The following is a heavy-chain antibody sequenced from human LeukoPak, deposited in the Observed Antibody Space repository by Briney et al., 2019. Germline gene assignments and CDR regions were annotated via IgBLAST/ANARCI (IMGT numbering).Heavy chain of an antibody. CDR3: ARERGINSGYEIDY. CDR1: GGSISSGGFY. Sequence: SQTLSLTCTVSGGSISSGGFYWRWLRQHPGKGLEWSVYIYYSGSTYYKPSLKSLVTISVDTSKNQFSLKLSSVTAEDTAVYYWARERGINSGYEIDYWGQGTLVTVSS. CDR2: IYYSGST. D-gene: IGHD5-12*01. J-gene: IGHJ4*02. V-gene: IGHV4-31*01.